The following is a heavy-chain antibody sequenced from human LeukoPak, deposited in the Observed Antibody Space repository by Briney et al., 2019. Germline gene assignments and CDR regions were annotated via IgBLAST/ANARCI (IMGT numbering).Heavy chain of an antibody. D-gene: IGHD5-18*01. V-gene: IGHV4-39*07. CDR1: GGSISSSSYY. CDR3: ASRGRAMGSGY. CDR2: IYYSGST. Sequence: SETLSLTCTVSGGSISSSSYYWGWIRQPPGKGLEWIGSIYYSGSTYYNPSLKSRVTISVDTSKNQFSLKLSSVTAADTAVYYCASRGRAMGSGYWGQGTLVTVSS. J-gene: IGHJ4*02.